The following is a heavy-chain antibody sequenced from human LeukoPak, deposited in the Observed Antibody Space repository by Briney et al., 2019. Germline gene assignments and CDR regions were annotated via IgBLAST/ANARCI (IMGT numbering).Heavy chain of an antibody. V-gene: IGHV1-2*02. D-gene: IGHD3-22*01. CDR3: ARGIPQYYYDSSGYYPDYFDY. CDR1: GYTFTGYY. CDR2: INPNSGGT. J-gene: IGHJ4*02. Sequence: ASVKVSCKASGYTFTGYYMHWVRQAPGQGLEWVGWINPNSGGTNYAQKFQGRVTMTRDTSISTAYMELSRLRSDDTAVYYCARGIPQYYYDSSGYYPDYFDYWGQGTLVTVSS.